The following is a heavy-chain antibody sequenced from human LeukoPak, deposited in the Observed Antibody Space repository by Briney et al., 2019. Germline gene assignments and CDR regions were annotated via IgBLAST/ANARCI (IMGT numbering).Heavy chain of an antibody. J-gene: IGHJ4*02. CDR1: GFTFSSYW. CDR3: ARVPEGGWDRDY. CDR2: INSDGSST. Sequence: PGGSLRLSCAASGFTFSSYWMHWVRQAPGKGLVWVSRINSDGSSTSYADSVKGRFTISRDNAKNTLYLQMNSPRAEDTAVYYCARVPEGGWDRDYWGQGTLVTVSS. V-gene: IGHV3-74*01. D-gene: IGHD6-19*01.